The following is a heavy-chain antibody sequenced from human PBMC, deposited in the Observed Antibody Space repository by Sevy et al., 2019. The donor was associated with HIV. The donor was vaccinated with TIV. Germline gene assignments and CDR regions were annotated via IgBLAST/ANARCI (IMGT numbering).Heavy chain of an antibody. CDR3: VGDETSHFGEAHNQIPFDL. D-gene: IGHD3-3*01. CDR2: IWYDGSNI. CDR1: GFSLSVYA. V-gene: IGHV3-33*01. J-gene: IGHJ4*02. Sequence: GGSLRLSCAASGFSLSVYAMHWVRQAPGKGLEWVAVIWYDGSNIHYADSVRGRFTISRDNSKNTLYLQMDSLRDDDTGLYFCVGDETSHFGEAHNQIPFDLWGQGTLVTVSS.